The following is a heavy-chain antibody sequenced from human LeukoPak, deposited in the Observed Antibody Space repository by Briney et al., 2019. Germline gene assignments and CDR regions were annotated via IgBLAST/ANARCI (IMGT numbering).Heavy chain of an antibody. D-gene: IGHD6-6*01. CDR3: ARGKRGSSSGNYFDY. V-gene: IGHV3-23*01. J-gene: IGHJ4*02. Sequence: GGSLRLSCAASGFAFSSYAMSWVRQAPGKGLEWVSAISGSGGSTYYADSVKGRFTISRDNSKNTLYLQMNSLRAEDTAVYYCARGKRGSSSGNYFDYWGQGTLVTVSS. CDR2: ISGSGGST. CDR1: GFAFSSYA.